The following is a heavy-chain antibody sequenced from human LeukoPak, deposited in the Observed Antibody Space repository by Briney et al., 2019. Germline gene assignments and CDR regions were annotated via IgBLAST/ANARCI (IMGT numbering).Heavy chain of an antibody. CDR2: ISSSGSTI. J-gene: IGHJ4*02. CDR3: ARIMVATTREAFDY. Sequence: GGSLRLSCAASGFTFSSYEMNWVRQAPGRRLEWGSYISSSGSTIYYADSVKGRFTISRHNAKNSLYLQMNSLRAEDTAIYYCARIMVATTREAFDYWGQGTRVTVSS. CDR1: GFTFSSYE. V-gene: IGHV3-48*03. D-gene: IGHD5-12*01.